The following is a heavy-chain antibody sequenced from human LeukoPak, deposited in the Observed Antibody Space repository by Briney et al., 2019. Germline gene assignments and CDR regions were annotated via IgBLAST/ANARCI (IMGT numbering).Heavy chain of an antibody. D-gene: IGHD5-12*01. J-gene: IGHJ4*02. V-gene: IGHV4-4*09. CDR2: IYTSGST. Sequence: PSETLSLTCTVSGGSISSYYWSWIRQPPGKGLEWIGYIYTSGSTNYNPSLKSRVTISVDTSKNQFSLKLSSVTAAASAVFYCARHQYSGYDHYYFDYWGQGTLDTVCS. CDR1: GGSISSYY. CDR3: ARHQYSGYDHYYFDY.